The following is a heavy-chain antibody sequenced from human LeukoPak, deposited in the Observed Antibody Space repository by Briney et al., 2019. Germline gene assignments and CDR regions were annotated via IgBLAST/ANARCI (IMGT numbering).Heavy chain of an antibody. CDR2: INHSGST. CDR1: GGSFSGYY. CDR3: ARGLIRSSWYWSYFDY. Sequence: SETLSLTCAVYGGSFSGYYWSWIRQPPGKGLEWIGEINHSGSTNYNPSLKSRVTISVDTSKNQFSLKLSSVTAADTAVYYCARGLIRSSWYWSYFDYWGQGTLATVSS. V-gene: IGHV4-34*01. J-gene: IGHJ4*02. D-gene: IGHD6-13*01.